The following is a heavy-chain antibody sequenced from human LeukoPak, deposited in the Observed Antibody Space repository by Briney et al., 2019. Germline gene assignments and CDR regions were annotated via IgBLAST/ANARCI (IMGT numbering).Heavy chain of an antibody. J-gene: IGHJ4*02. CDR1: VDTFTSYG. D-gene: IGHD3-3*01. CDR2: ISAYNGNT. CDR3: ARGESLYYDFWSGYYGPFDY. V-gene: IGHV1-18*01. Sequence: GASVKVSCKASVDTFTSYGISWVRQAPGQGLEWMGWISAYNGNTNYAQKLQGRVTMTTDTSTSTAYMELRSLRSDDTAVYYCARGESLYYDFWSGYYGPFDYWGQGTLVTVSS.